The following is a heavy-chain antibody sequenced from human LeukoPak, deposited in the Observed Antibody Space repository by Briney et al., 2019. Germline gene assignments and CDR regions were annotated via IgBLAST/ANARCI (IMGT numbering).Heavy chain of an antibody. Sequence: GGSLRLSCAASGFTVSSNYMSWVRQAPGKGLEWVSVIYSGGSTYYADSVKGRFTISRDNSKNTLYLQMNSLRAEDTAVYYCAKDYEAIPTSYDYWGQGTLVTVSS. CDR2: IYSGGST. V-gene: IGHV3-53*01. J-gene: IGHJ4*02. CDR1: GFTVSSNY. CDR3: AKDYEAIPTSYDY. D-gene: IGHD3-16*01.